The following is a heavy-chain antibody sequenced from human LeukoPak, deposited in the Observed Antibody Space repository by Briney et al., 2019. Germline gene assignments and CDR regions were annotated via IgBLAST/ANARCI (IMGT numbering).Heavy chain of an antibody. J-gene: IGHJ4*02. Sequence: SQTLSLTCTVSGGSISSGDYYWSWIRQPPGKGLEWIGYIYYSGSTYYNPSLKSRVTISVDTSKNQFSLKLSSVTAADTAVYYCVRVDYYDSSGLLAYYFDYWGQGTLVTVSS. V-gene: IGHV4-30-4*08. CDR3: VRVDYYDSSGLLAYYFDY. CDR1: GGSISSGDYY. CDR2: IYYSGST. D-gene: IGHD3-22*01.